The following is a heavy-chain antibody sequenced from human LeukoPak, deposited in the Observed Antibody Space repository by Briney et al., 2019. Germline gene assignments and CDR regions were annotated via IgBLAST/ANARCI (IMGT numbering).Heavy chain of an antibody. CDR1: GCTFTNYG. Sequence: SVKVSCKASGCTFTNYGISWVRQAPGQGLEWMGGIIPIFGTANYAQKFQGRVTITADKSTSTAYMELSSLRSEDTAVYYCASHDSIAAPFDYWGQGTLVTVSS. CDR3: ASHDSIAAPFDY. CDR2: IIPIFGTA. J-gene: IGHJ4*02. D-gene: IGHD6-6*01. V-gene: IGHV1-69*06.